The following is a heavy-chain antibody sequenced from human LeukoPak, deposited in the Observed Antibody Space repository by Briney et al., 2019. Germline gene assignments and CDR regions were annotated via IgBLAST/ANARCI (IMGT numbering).Heavy chain of an antibody. D-gene: IGHD3-10*01. V-gene: IGHV1-24*01. CDR1: GYTLTELS. Sequence: ASVKVSCKVSGYTLTELSMHWVRQAPGKGLEWMGGFDPEDGETIYAQKFQGRVTMTEDTSTDTAYMELSSLRSEDTAVYYCATGSSRRVWGLLWEPLAREYFQHWGQGTLVTVSS. CDR2: FDPEDGET. J-gene: IGHJ1*01. CDR3: ATGSSRRVWGLLWEPLAREYFQH.